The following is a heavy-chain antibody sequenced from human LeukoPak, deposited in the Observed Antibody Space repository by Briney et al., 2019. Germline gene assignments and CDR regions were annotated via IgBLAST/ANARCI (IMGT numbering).Heavy chain of an antibody. CDR2: ISYDGSNK. CDR3: AKAAAGILDY. Sequence: GGSLRLSCAASGFTFSSYGMHWVRRAPGKGLEWVAVISYDGSNKYYADSVKGRFTISRDNSKNTLYLQMNSLRAEDTAVYYCAKAAAGILDYWGQGTLVTVSS. D-gene: IGHD6-13*01. V-gene: IGHV3-30*18. CDR1: GFTFSSYG. J-gene: IGHJ4*02.